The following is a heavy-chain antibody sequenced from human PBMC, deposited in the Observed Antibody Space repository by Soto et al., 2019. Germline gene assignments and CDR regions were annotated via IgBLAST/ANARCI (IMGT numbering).Heavy chain of an antibody. CDR1: GGSISGYY. Sequence: SETLSLTCTVSGGSISGYYWSWIRQPPGKGLEWIGYIYYSGTTSYNPSLNSRVTMSVDTSKNQFSLKVNSVTAADTAVYYCARESYYGSGATVVAYWGQGTPVTVSS. V-gene: IGHV4-59*01. CDR3: ARESYYGSGATVVAY. J-gene: IGHJ4*02. CDR2: IYYSGTT. D-gene: IGHD3-10*01.